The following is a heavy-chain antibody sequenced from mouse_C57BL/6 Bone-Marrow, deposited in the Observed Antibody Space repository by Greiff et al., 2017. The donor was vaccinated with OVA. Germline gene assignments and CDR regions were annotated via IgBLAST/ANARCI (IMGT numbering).Heavy chain of an antibody. CDR3: ARWGVVAYYFDY. V-gene: IGHV1-81*01. CDR1: GYTFTSYG. D-gene: IGHD1-1*01. Sequence: VQLQQSGAELARPGASVKLSCKASGYTFTSYGISWVKQRTGQGLEWIGEIYPRSGNTYYNEKFKGKATLTADKSSSTAYMELSSLTSEDSAVYFCARWGVVAYYFDYWGQGTTLTVSS. CDR2: IYPRSGNT. J-gene: IGHJ2*01.